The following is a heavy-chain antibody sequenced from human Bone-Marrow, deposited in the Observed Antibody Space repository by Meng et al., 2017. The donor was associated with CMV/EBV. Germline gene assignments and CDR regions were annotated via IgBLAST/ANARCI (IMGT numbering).Heavy chain of an antibody. V-gene: IGHV4-34*01. CDR2: INHSGST. D-gene: IGHD6-13*01. J-gene: IGHJ5*02. CDR1: GGSFSGYY. Sequence: SETLSLTCAVYGGSFSGYYWSWIRQPPGKGLEWIGEINHSGSTNYNPSLKSRVTISVDTSKNQFSLKLSSVTAADTAVYYCARAAEAAAATLWVNWFDPWGQGTLVTVSS. CDR3: ARAAEAAAATLWVNWFDP.